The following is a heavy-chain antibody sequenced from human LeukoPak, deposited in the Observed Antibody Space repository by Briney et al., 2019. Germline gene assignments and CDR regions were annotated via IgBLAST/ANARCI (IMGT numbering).Heavy chain of an antibody. CDR2: IYHSGST. V-gene: IGHV4-38-2*01. CDR1: AGSISSGYY. J-gene: IGHJ5*02. D-gene: IGHD4-17*01. Sequence: PSETLSLTCANAAGSISSGYYWGWIRQPPGKGLEWIGNIYHSGSTYYNSSLKSRVTISVDTSKNQFSLKLSSVPAADTAVYYCARRKFKYGEGPGPFDPWGQGTLVTVSS. CDR3: ARRKFKYGEGPGPFDP.